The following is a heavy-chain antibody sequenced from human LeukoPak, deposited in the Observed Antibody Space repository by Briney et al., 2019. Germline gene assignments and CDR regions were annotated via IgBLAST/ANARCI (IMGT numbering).Heavy chain of an antibody. CDR1: GFSFSSYG. CDR2: IPYDGSNT. D-gene: IGHD5-18*01. CDR3: ARETRGYSYGLLDY. V-gene: IGHV3-30*03. J-gene: IGHJ4*02. Sequence: GRSLRLSCAASGFSFSSYGMHWVRQAPGKGLEWVAVIPYDGSNTYYADSVKGRFTISRDNSKNTLYLQMNSLRAEDSAVYYCARETRGYSYGLLDYWGQGTLVTVSS.